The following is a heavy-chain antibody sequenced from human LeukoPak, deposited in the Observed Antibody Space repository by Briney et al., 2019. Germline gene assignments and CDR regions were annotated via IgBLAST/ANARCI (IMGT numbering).Heavy chain of an antibody. V-gene: IGHV1-2*02. CDR1: GYTFTGYY. J-gene: IGHJ6*02. Sequence: ASVKVSCKASGYTFTGYYMHWVRQAPGQGLEWMGWINPNSGGTNYAQKFQGRVTMTRDTSISTAYMELSRLRSDDTAVYYRARDGRVAARPDYYYGMDVWGQGTTVTVSS. CDR2: INPNSGGT. CDR3: ARDGRVAARPDYYYGMDV. D-gene: IGHD6-6*01.